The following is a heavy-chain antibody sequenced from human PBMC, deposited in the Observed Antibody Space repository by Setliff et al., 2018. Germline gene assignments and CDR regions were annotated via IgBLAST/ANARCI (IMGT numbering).Heavy chain of an antibody. J-gene: IGHJ4*02. Sequence: SETLSLTCKVSGDSMNSGVYYWAWTRQPPGKGLEWIGRIYSGGTTYYNSSLKSRVTISVDTSKSQFSLRLNSVTAADTAVYYCARTGTYRYFDYWGRGTLVTVSS. D-gene: IGHD1-1*01. CDR3: ARTGTYRYFDY. CDR1: GDSMNSGVYY. V-gene: IGHV4-39*01. CDR2: IYSGGTT.